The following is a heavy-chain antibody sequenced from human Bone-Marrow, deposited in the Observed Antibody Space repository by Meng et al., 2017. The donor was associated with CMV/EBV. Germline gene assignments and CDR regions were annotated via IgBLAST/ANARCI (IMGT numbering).Heavy chain of an antibody. CDR2: IIPIFGTA. J-gene: IGHJ6*02. CDR3: ARGRAAPKTYYYYGMDV. CDR1: GGTFSSYA. Sequence: SVKVSCKASGGTFSSYAISWVRQAPGQGLEWMGRIIPIFGTANYAQKFQGRVTITTDESTSTAYMELSSLRSEDTAVYYCARGRAAPKTYYYYGMDVWGQGTTVTVSS. V-gene: IGHV1-69*05.